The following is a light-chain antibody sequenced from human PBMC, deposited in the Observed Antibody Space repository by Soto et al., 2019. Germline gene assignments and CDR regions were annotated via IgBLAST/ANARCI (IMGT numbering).Light chain of an antibody. J-gene: IGKJ2*01. CDR3: QKYNSWPPMYT. CDR2: GAS. Sequence: EVVMTQSPATLSVSPGERATLSCRASQSVNSNLAWYQQKPGQAPRLLIYGASTRATGFPARFSGSGSGTEFTPTISSLQSEDFAVYYCQKYNSWPPMYTFGQGTKLEIK. V-gene: IGKV3-15*01. CDR1: QSVNSN.